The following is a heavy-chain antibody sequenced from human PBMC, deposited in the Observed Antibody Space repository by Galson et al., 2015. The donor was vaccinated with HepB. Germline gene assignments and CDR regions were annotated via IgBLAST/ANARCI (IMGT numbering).Heavy chain of an antibody. CDR1: GDSVSSHSAV. V-gene: IGHV6-1*01. CDR2: TYYRSKWYK. Sequence: CAISGDSVSSHSAVWNWIRQSPSRGLEWLGRTYYRSKWYKDYALFVKSRITINAGTSRNQISLQLNSMTPEDTAVYYCAYGVDVWGQGTTVTVSS. CDR3: AYGVDV. J-gene: IGHJ6*02.